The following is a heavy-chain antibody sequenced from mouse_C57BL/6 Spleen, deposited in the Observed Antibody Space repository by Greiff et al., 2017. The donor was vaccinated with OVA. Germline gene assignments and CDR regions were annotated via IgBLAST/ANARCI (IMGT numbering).Heavy chain of an antibody. CDR2: ISSGSSTI. CDR1: GFTFSDYG. J-gene: IGHJ4*01. CDR3: ARLKLEGYAMDY. V-gene: IGHV5-17*01. Sequence: EVHLVESGGGLVKPGGSLKLSCAASGFTFSDYGMHWVRQAPEKGLEWVAYISSGSSTIYYADTVKGRFTISRDNAKNTLFLQMTSLRSEDTAMYYCARLKLEGYAMDYWGQGTSVTVSS. D-gene: IGHD4-1*01.